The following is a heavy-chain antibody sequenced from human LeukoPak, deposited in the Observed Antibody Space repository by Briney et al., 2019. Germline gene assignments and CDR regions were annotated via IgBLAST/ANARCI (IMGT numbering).Heavy chain of an antibody. Sequence: PSETLFLTCTVSGGSISSYYWSWIRQPPGKGLEWIGYIYYTGSTNYNPSLKSRVTILVDTSKNQFSLKLSSVTAADTAVYYCAREEVAVAAGSAFDIWGQGTMVTVSS. V-gene: IGHV4-59*01. CDR2: IYYTGST. CDR3: AREEVAVAAGSAFDI. D-gene: IGHD6-19*01. J-gene: IGHJ3*02. CDR1: GGSISSYY.